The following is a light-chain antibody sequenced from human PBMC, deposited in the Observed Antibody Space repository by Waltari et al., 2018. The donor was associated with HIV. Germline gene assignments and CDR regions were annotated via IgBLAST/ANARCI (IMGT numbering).Light chain of an antibody. V-gene: IGLV1-40*01. CDR3: QSYDSSLSSSV. CDR2: GNS. J-gene: IGLJ2*01. CDR1: SAGYD. Sequence: QSDLTQPPSVSGAPGQRVTISCSGVSAGYDVHWYQQLPGTAPKLRIYGNSNRPSGGPDRFSGSKAGPLASLAITGLQAEDEADYYCQSYDSSLSSSVFGGGTRLTVL.